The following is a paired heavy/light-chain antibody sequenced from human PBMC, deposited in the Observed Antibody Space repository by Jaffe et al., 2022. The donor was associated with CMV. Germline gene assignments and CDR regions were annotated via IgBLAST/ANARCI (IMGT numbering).Light chain of an antibody. J-gene: IGLJ3*02. CDR1: SLRRYY. CDR3: NSRDSSGTYEV. Sequence: SSELTQDTTVSVALGQTVKMTCQGDSLRRYYVSWYQQKPGQAPVLVFYDKDHRPSGIPARFSGSTSGNTASLTITGAQAEDEADYYCNSRDSSGTYEVFGGGTKLTVL. CDR2: DKD. V-gene: IGLV3-19*01.
Heavy chain of an antibody. CDR3: ARGPAYYDTLTGYYGDYYYAFDV. CDR1: GGSVSSYY. Sequence: QVQLQGSGPGLLKPSETLSLTCTVSGGSVSSYYWSWIRQSPGKGLEWIGYIYYSGRTNYNPSLKSRVTISVDRSKNQFSLKLTSVTAADTAVYYCARGPAYYDTLTGYYGDYYYAFDVWGQGTTVTVSS. J-gene: IGHJ6*02. D-gene: IGHD3-9*01. CDR2: IYYSGRT. V-gene: IGHV4-59*02.